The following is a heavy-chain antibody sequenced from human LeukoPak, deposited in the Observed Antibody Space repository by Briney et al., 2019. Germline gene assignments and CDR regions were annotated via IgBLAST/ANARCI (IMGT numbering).Heavy chain of an antibody. D-gene: IGHD3-22*01. J-gene: IGHJ6*03. CDR2: IYYSGST. V-gene: IGHV4-39*07. CDR3: ARNNYYDSSGYYPEGFYYYYYYMDV. Sequence: SETLSLTCTVSGGSISSSSYYWGWIRQPPGKGLEWNGSIYYSGSTYYNPSLKSRVTISVDTSKNQFSLKLSSVTAADTALYYCARNNYYDSSGYYPEGFYYYYYYMDVWGKGTTVTVSS. CDR1: GGSISSSSYY.